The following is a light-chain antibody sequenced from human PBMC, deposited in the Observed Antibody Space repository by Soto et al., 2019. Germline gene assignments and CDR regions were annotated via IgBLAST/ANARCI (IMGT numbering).Light chain of an antibody. J-gene: IGLJ3*02. CDR2: EVS. V-gene: IGLV2-14*01. Sequence: QSALTHPASVSGSPGQSITISCTGTSGDIGSYDYVSWYQQHAGKAPKLMIYEVSNRPSGVSNRFSGSKSGNTASLTISGLQPEDEADYYCSSYTPSSRRTLGWVFGGGTKVTVL. CDR3: SSYTPSSRRTLGWV. CDR1: SGDIGSYDY.